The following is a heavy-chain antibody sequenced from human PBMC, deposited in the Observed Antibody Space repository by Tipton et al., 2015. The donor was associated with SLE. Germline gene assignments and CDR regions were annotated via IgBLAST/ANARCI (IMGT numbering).Heavy chain of an antibody. CDR3: ARGLRYFDWAADY. CDR2: INPSGGGT. Sequence: QSGPEVKKPGASVRVSCMASGYTFTSYYMHWVRQAPGQGLEWMGIINPSGGGTTYSQKFQDRVIMTTDTSTSTAYMELRSLRSGDTAVYYCARGLRYFDWAADYGGQGTLVTVSS. D-gene: IGHD3-9*01. J-gene: IGHJ4*02. V-gene: IGHV1-46*01. CDR1: GYTFTSYY.